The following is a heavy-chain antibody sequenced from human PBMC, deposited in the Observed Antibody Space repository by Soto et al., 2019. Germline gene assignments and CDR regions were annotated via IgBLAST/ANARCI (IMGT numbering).Heavy chain of an antibody. D-gene: IGHD2-15*01. CDR2: MNPNSGNT. CDR3: ARGLAFCGGSCYSGIL. Sequence: GASVKVSCKASGYTFTSYDINWVRQATGQGLEWMGWMNPNSGNTGYAQKFQGRVTMTRNTSISTAYMELSSLRSEDTAVYYCARGLAFCGGSCYSGILWGQGTWSPSPQ. V-gene: IGHV1-8*01. J-gene: IGHJ4*02. CDR1: GYTFTSYD.